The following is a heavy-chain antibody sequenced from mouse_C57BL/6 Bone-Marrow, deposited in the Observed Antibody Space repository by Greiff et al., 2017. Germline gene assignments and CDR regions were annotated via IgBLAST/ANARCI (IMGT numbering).Heavy chain of an antibody. CDR3: TRYRIYDGTND. CDR1: GFNIKDYY. J-gene: IGHJ2*01. D-gene: IGHD1-1*01. V-gene: IGHV14-2*01. Sequence: VQLQQSGAELVKPGASVKLSCTASGFNIKDYYLHWVKQRTEQGLEWIGRIDPEDGEPKYAPKFQDKATIQADTSSNTACLLLSSLTSEDTAVYDCTRYRIYDGTNDWGQGTTLTVSA. CDR2: IDPEDGEP.